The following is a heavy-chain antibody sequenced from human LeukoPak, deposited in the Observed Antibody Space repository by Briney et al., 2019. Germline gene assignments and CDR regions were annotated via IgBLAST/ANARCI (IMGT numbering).Heavy chain of an antibody. CDR3: ARMHLGYCSGGSCLEDAADGMDV. Sequence: ESGPTLANPTHTLTLTCTFSGFSLSTSGMCVSCIRQPPGKALEWLTHIDWEDDKYYTTSLKTRLTISKDTSKNQVVLTMTNMDPVDTATYYCARMHLGYCSGGSCLEDAADGMDVWGQGTTVAVSS. J-gene: IGHJ6*02. V-gene: IGHV2-70*01. CDR2: IDWEDDK. CDR1: GFSLSTSGMC. D-gene: IGHD2-15*01.